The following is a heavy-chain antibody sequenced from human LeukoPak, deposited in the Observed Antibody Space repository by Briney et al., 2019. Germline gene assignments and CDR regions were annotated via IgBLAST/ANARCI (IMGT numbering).Heavy chain of an antibody. CDR3: AREIAVAGLDY. V-gene: IGHV4-61*02. Sequence: SQTLSLTCTVSGGSISSGSYYWSWIRQPAGKGLEWIGRIYTSGSTNYNPSLKSRVTISVDTSKNQFSLKLSSVTAADTAVYYCAREIAVAGLDYWGQGTLVTVSS. D-gene: IGHD6-19*01. J-gene: IGHJ4*02. CDR1: GGSISSGSYY. CDR2: IYTSGST.